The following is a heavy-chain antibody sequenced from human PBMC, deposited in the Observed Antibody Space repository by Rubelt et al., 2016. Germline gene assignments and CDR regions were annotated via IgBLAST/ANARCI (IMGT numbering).Heavy chain of an antibody. CDR1: GYTFTSYG. D-gene: IGHD5-12*01. Sequence: QVQLVQSGAEVKKPGASVKVSCKASGYTFTSYGISWVRQAPGQGLEWMGWISAYNGNTNYAQKFQGRVTMNRNTSISTAYMELSSLRSEDTAVYYCARVGYDSGYVGLYWGQGTLVTVSS. CDR2: ISAYNGNT. V-gene: IGHV1-18*01. J-gene: IGHJ4*02. CDR3: ARVGYDSGYVGLY.